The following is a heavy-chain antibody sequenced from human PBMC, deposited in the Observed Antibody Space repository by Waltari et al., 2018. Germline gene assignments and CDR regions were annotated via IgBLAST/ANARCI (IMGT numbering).Heavy chain of an antibody. CDR1: GGSISRYY. CDR3: ARTQGLGLGYFDL. J-gene: IGHJ2*01. D-gene: IGHD6-19*01. Sequence: QVQLQESGPGLVKPSETLFLTCTVSGGSISRYYCRWIRQPPGKGLEWIGYIYYSGSTNYNPSLKSRVTISVDTSKNQFSLKLSSVTAADTAVYYCARTQGLGLGYFDLWGRGTLVTVSS. CDR2: IYYSGST. V-gene: IGHV4-59*01.